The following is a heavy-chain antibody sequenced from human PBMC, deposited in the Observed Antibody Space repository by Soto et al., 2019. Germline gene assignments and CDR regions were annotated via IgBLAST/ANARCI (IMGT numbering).Heavy chain of an antibody. CDR1: GGTFSSYA. Sequence: SVMVSCKASGGTFSSYAISWVRQAPGQGLEWMGGIIPIFGTANYAQKFQGRVTITADESTSTAYMELSSLRSEDTAVYYCARVVGYSSLFDYYYGMDVWGQGTTVTVSS. V-gene: IGHV1-69*13. D-gene: IGHD6-13*01. CDR3: ARVVGYSSLFDYYYGMDV. CDR2: IIPIFGTA. J-gene: IGHJ6*02.